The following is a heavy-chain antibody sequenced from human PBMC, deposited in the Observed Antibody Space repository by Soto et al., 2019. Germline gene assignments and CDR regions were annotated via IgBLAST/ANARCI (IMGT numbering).Heavy chain of an antibody. CDR2: IWYDGSNK. J-gene: IGHJ4*02. D-gene: IGHD3-10*01. CDR1: GFTFSSYG. CDR3: ARDHQLLGVGELLYYFDY. Sequence: GGSLRLSCAASGFTFSSYGMHWVRQAPGKGLEWVAVIWYDGSNKYYADSVKGRFTISRDNSKNTLYLQMNSLRAEDTAVYYCARDHQLLGVGELLYYFDYWGQGTLVTVSS. V-gene: IGHV3-33*01.